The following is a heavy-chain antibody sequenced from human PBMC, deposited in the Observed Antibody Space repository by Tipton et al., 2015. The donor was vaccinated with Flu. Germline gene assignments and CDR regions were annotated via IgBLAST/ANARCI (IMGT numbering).Heavy chain of an antibody. CDR2: SYYSGST. CDR3: ARDRGWPAALDF. J-gene: IGHJ4*02. V-gene: IGHV4-59*01. Sequence: TLSLTCTVSGGSLSYYYWNWIRQPPGKGLEWIGFSYYSGSTAYNPALKSRVTISVDTSRNRFSLNLKSVTAADTAVYYCARDRGWPAALDFWSQGILVAVSS. D-gene: IGHD3-10*01. CDR1: GGSLSYYY.